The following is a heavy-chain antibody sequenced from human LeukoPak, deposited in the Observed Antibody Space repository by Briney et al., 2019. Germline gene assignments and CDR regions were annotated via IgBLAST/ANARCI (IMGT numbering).Heavy chain of an antibody. CDR2: ISGSGNST. J-gene: IGHJ4*02. CDR1: GTTFSTYA. CDR3: AKDLYFGAGSKFDD. V-gene: IGHV3-23*01. D-gene: IGHD3-10*01. Sequence: PGGSLRLSCAAFGTTFSTYAMGWVRQAPGKGLEWVSFISGSGNSTYYADSVKGRFTISRDNSKNTLSLQMNSLRVHHAAVYYCAKDLYFGAGSKFDDWGQGTLVTVSS.